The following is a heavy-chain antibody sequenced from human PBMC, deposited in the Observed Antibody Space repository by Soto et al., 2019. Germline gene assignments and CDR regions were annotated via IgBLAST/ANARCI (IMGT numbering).Heavy chain of an antibody. CDR3: ARARTSSCPVGCWFDP. J-gene: IGHJ5*02. CDR1: GGTFSSYA. CDR2: IIPIFGTG. D-gene: IGHD2-15*01. Sequence: QVQLVQSGAEVKKPGSSVKVSCKASGGTFSSYAISWVRQAPGQGLERMGGIIPIFGTGNYAQKFQGRVTITADESTSTAYMELSSLRSEDTAVHYCARARTSSCPVGCWFDPWGQGTLVTVSS. V-gene: IGHV1-69*12.